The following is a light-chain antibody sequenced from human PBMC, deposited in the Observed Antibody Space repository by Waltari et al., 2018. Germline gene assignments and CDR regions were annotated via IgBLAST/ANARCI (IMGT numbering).Light chain of an antibody. CDR3: SSYTSSSTLE. V-gene: IGLV2-14*01. Sequence: QSALTQPASVSGSPGQSITISCTGTSSDVGGYNYVSWYQQHPGKAPKLMIYEVRNRPSGVSKRFAGSKSGNTASLTISGLQAEDEADYYCSSYTSSSTLEFGGGTKLTVL. J-gene: IGLJ2*01. CDR2: EVR. CDR1: SSDVGGYNY.